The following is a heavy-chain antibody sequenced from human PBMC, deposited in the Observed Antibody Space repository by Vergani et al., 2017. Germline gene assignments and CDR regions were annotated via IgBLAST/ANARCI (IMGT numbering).Heavy chain of an antibody. CDR3: ARQMTVAAAVYNWFDP. J-gene: IGHJ5*02. Sequence: EVQLVPSGAEVKKPGASLKISCKGSGSSFTSYWIGWVRQLPGKGLEWMGIIYPGDSDTRNSPSFQGQVTLSADKSISTAYLQWSSLKASDTAMYYCARQMTVAAAVYNWFDPWGQGTLVTVSS. V-gene: IGHV5-51*01. CDR1: GSSFTSYW. D-gene: IGHD6-13*01. CDR2: IYPGDSDT.